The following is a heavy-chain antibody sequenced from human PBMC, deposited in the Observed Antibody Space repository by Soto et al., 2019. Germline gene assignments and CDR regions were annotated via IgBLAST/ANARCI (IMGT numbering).Heavy chain of an antibody. CDR1: GYTFTSYD. CDR3: ARTPSGVVGAARINWFDP. CDR2: MNPNSGNT. V-gene: IGHV1-8*01. D-gene: IGHD2-15*01. Sequence: QVQLLQSGAEVKKPGASVKVSCKASGYTFTSYDSNWVRQATGQGLEWMGWMNPNSGNTGYAQKFQGRVTMTRDTSISTAYMELSSLGSEDTAVYYCARTPSGVVGAARINWFDPWGQGTLVTVAS. J-gene: IGHJ5*02.